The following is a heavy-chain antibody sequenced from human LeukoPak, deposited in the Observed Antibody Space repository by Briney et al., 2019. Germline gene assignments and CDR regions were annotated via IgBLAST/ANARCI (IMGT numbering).Heavy chain of an antibody. Sequence: GGSLRLSCAASGFTFSSYAMSWVRQAPGKGLEWVSAISGSGGSTYYADSVKGRFTISRDNSKNTLYLQMNSLRAEDTAVYHCANFVVVVAALDAFDIWGQGTMVTVSS. CDR3: ANFVVVVAALDAFDI. D-gene: IGHD2-15*01. CDR1: GFTFSSYA. V-gene: IGHV3-23*01. J-gene: IGHJ3*02. CDR2: ISGSGGST.